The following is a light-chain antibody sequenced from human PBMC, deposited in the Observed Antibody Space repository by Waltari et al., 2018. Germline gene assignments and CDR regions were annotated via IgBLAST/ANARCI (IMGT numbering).Light chain of an antibody. CDR3: QHYYTSPPT. J-gene: IGKJ4*01. CDR2: WSS. CDR1: QSVLSSSDNKNY. V-gene: IGKV4-1*01. Sequence: DIVTTQSPDSLAVSLGERATINCKSSQSVLSSSDNKNYLAWYQQKPGQPPKLFIYWSSTRESGVPDRFSGSGSGTDFALTISSLQAEDVAVYYCQHYYTSPPTFGGGTKVEIK.